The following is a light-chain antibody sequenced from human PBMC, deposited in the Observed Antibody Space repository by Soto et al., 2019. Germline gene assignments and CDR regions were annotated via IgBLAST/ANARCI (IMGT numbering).Light chain of an antibody. Sequence: DIQMTQSPSTLSASVGDRVTITCRASRSISNWLAWYQQRPGIAPKLLIFDASILQSGVPSRFSGSGSGTEFTLSISRLQTDDFATYYSQQYGSFSPITFGGGTKVDIK. CDR2: DAS. CDR1: RSISNW. CDR3: QQYGSFSPIT. V-gene: IGKV1-5*01. J-gene: IGKJ4*01.